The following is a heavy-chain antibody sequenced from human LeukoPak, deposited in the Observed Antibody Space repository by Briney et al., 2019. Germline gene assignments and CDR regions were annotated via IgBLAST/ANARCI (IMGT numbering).Heavy chain of an antibody. J-gene: IGHJ6*04. D-gene: IGHD3-10*02. CDR2: IRYDRSNK. CDR1: GFTFSSYG. Sequence: GGSLRLSCAASGFTFSSYGVRSVRQAPGDWLGWVAFIRYDRSNKYYADSVKGRFTISRDNAKNSLYLQMNSLRAEDTAVYYCAELGITMIGGVWGKGTTVTISS. CDR3: AELGITMIGGV. V-gene: IGHV3-30*02.